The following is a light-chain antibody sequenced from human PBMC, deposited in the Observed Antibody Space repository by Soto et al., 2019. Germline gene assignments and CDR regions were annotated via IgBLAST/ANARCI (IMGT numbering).Light chain of an antibody. V-gene: IGKV1-5*03. CDR1: QSISSW. CDR3: QRYGSSPQMT. Sequence: DIQMTQSPSTLSASVGDRVTITCRASQSISSWLAWYQQKPGKAPKLLIYKASSLKSGVPSRFSGSGSGTEFAITISRLETEDFAVYYCQRYGSSPQMTFGGGTKVDIK. J-gene: IGKJ4*01. CDR2: KAS.